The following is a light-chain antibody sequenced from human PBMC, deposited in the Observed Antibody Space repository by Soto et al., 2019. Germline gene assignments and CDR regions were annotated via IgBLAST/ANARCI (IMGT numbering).Light chain of an antibody. J-gene: IGKJ1*01. CDR3: QQYGSSPMT. Sequence: EIVLTQSPGTLSLSPGERATLSCRASQSVSSTYLAWYQQKPGQAPRLLIYGASSRTTGIPAKFSGSGSGTDFTLTISRLAPEDFAVYYCQQYGSSPMTFGKGTKVEVK. V-gene: IGKV3-20*01. CDR2: GAS. CDR1: QSVSSTY.